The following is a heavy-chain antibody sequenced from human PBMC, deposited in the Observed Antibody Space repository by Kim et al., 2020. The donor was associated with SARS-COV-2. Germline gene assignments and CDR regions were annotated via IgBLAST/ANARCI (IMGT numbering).Heavy chain of an antibody. Sequence: SETLSLTCAVYGGSFSGYYWSWIRQPPGKGLEWIGEINHSGSTNYNPSLKSRVTISVDTSKNQFSLKLSSVTAADTAVYYCARGRRFLYGDYVLYYFDYWGQGTLVTVSS. CDR3: ARGRRFLYGDYVLYYFDY. CDR1: GGSFSGYY. V-gene: IGHV4-34*01. D-gene: IGHD4-17*01. CDR2: INHSGST. J-gene: IGHJ4*02.